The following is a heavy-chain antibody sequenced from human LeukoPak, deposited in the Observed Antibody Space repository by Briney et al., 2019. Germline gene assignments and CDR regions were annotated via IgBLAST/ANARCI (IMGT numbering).Heavy chain of an antibody. CDR3: ARDLVGGWDDSSGYYYGYFDY. J-gene: IGHJ4*02. D-gene: IGHD3-22*01. CDR1: GFTFSSYA. CDR2: ISYDGNNK. V-gene: IGHV3-30-3*01. Sequence: GGSLRLSCAASGFTFSSYAMHWVRQAPGKGLEWVAVISYDGNNKYYADSVKGRFTISRDNSKNTLYLQMNSLRAEDTAVYYCARDLVGGWDDSSGYYYGYFDYWGQGTLVTVSS.